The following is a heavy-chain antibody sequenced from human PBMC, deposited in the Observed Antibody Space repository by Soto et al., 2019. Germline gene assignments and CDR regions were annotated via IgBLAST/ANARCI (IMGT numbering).Heavy chain of an antibody. D-gene: IGHD3-3*01. J-gene: IGHJ6*02. CDR3: AKDSNVLRFLGAYGMDV. CDR2: ISYDGSNK. V-gene: IGHV3-30*18. CDR1: GFTFSSYG. Sequence: SLRLSCAASGFTFSSYGMHWVRQAPGKGLEWVAVISYDGSNKYYADSVKGRFTISRDNSKNTLYLQMNSLRAEDTAVYYCAKDSNVLRFLGAYGMDVWGQGTTVTVSS.